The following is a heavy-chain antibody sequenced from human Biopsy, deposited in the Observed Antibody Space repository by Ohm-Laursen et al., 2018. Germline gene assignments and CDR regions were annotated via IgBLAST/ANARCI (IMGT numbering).Heavy chain of an antibody. V-gene: IGHV4-59*01. CDR3: ARVVGAATGFDQ. D-gene: IGHD1-26*01. CDR1: GGSISGYY. J-gene: IGHJ4*02. CDR2: IWSSGTT. Sequence: SETLSLTCSISGGSISGYYWNWIRQSPGKGPEWIGYIWSSGTTDYNPSLQSRVSMSLELSTDQFSLKVDSVTAADTAVYYCARVVGAATGFDQWGQGIPVTVSS.